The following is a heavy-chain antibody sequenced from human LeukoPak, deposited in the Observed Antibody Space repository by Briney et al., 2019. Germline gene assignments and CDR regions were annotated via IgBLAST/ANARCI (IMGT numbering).Heavy chain of an antibody. CDR2: INTSGGT. V-gene: IGHV4-61*02. Sequence: SETLSLTCTVSGGSISSSSYYWGWIRQPAGKRLEWIGRINTSGGTNYKPSLRSRVTMSVDTSNNQFSLKLNSVTAADTAVYYCARDNRGYDYWGQGTLVTVSS. CDR3: ARDNRGYDY. D-gene: IGHD3-16*01. J-gene: IGHJ4*02. CDR1: GGSISSSSYY.